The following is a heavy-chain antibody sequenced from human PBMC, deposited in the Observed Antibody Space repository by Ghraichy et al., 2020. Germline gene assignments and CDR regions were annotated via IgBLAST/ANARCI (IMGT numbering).Heavy chain of an antibody. CDR1: GFTFSSYG. CDR2: ISYDGSNK. D-gene: IGHD1-20*01. J-gene: IGHJ6*02. CDR3: ANANWNDDYYYGMDV. Sequence: ALRLSCAASGFTFSSYGMHWVRQAPGKGLEWVAVISYDGSNKYYADSVKGRFTISRDNSKNTLYLQMNSLRAEDTAVYYCANANWNDDYYYGMDVWGQGTTVTVSS. V-gene: IGHV3-30*18.